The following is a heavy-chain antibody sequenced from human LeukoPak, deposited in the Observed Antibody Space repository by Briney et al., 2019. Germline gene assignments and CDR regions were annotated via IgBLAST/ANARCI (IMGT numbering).Heavy chain of an antibody. Sequence: GGSLRLSCAASGFTFSHYAIHWARQAPGKGLEWVAVISYDGNNKYYADSVKGRFTISRDDLKNTLYLQMNSLRAEDTAVYYCARSTLVQLERAYHFDYWGQGALVTVSS. V-gene: IGHV3-30-3*01. J-gene: IGHJ4*02. CDR3: ARSTLVQLERAYHFDY. CDR1: GFTFSHYA. D-gene: IGHD1-1*01. CDR2: ISYDGNNK.